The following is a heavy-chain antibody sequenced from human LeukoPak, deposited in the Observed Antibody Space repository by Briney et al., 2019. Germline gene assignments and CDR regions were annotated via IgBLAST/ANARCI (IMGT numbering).Heavy chain of an antibody. D-gene: IGHD3-22*01. Sequence: PGGSLRLSCAASGFTFSSYAMHWVRQAPGKGLEWVAVISYDGSNKYYADSVKGRFTISRDNSKNTLYLQMNSLRAEDTAVYYCARDRLLYYYDSSGYYDYWGQGTLVTVSS. V-gene: IGHV3-30-3*01. CDR3: ARDRLLYYYDSSGYYDY. CDR1: GFTFSSYA. CDR2: ISYDGSNK. J-gene: IGHJ4*02.